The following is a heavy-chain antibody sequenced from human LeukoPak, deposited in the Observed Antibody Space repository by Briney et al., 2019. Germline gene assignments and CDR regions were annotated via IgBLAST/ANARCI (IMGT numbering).Heavy chain of an antibody. CDR3: AKDRRYYYGSGSSLDF. D-gene: IGHD3-10*01. CDR2: VTGSGTT. CDR1: GFTFGNYA. J-gene: IGHJ4*02. Sequence: GGSLRLSCVASGFTFGNYAMSWVRQAPGKGLEWVSVVTGSGTTYYTDSVQGRFTVSRDNAKNTLFLQMNNLGAEDTATYYCAKDRRYYYGSGSSLDFWGQGTLVIVSS. V-gene: IGHV3-23*01.